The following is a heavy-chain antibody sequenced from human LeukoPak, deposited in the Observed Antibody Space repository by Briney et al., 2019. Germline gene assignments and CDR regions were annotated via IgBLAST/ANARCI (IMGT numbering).Heavy chain of an antibody. J-gene: IGHJ4*02. V-gene: IGHV3-30*02. CDR2: IRYYGSHK. CDR1: GFNFSNYG. D-gene: IGHD6-19*01. CDR3: AKEGSSAWVPDF. Sequence: GSLRLSCAASASGFNFSNYGMPWVRPVPGKGLEWVAFIRYYGSHKYYADSVKGRFTISRDKSKNTLYLQMNSLRTEDTGVYYCAKEGSSAWVPDFWGQGTLVTVSS.